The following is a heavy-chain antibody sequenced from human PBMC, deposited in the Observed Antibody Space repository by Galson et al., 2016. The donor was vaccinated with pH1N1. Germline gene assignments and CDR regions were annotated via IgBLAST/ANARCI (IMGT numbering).Heavy chain of an antibody. J-gene: IGHJ3*02. CDR3: VKDRAFYHDSSGYDYAFDI. CDR1: GFTFEDFA. Sequence: SLRLSCAASGFTFEDFALHWVRQGPGKGLEWVSGISWNRGAIDYAESVKGRFTISRDNAKNSLYLQMDSLRAEDTASYYCVKDRAFYHDSSGYDYAFDIWGQGTMVTVAS. D-gene: IGHD3-22*01. V-gene: IGHV3-9*01. CDR2: ISWNRGAI.